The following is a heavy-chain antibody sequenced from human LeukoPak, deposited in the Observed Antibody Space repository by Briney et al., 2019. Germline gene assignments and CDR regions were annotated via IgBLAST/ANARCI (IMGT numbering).Heavy chain of an antibody. D-gene: IGHD5-18*01. CDR1: GFTFSSYG. J-gene: IGHJ4*02. CDR2: ISNDGSKK. Sequence: GGSLRLSCAASGFTFSSYGMHWVRQAPGKGLDWVAVISNDGSKKYYADSVKGRFTISRDNSKNTLSLQVSSLRTEDTAVYYCAKDRYSYASEYSDSWGQGTLVAVSS. CDR3: AKDRYSYASEYSDS. V-gene: IGHV3-30*18.